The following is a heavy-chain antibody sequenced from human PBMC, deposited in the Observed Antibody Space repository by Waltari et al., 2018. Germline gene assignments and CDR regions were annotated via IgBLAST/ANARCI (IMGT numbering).Heavy chain of an antibody. D-gene: IGHD1-26*01. V-gene: IGHV3-49*04. CDR3: AKDFGGSYYSDY. CDR2: IRSKAYGGTT. CDR1: GFTFGDYA. J-gene: IGHJ4*02. Sequence: EVQLVESGGGLVQPGRSLRLSCTASGFTFGDYAMSWVRQAPGKGLEWVGFIRSKAYGGTTEYAASVKGRFTISRDDSKNTLYLQMNSLRAEDTAVYYCAKDFGGSYYSDYWGQGTLVTVSS.